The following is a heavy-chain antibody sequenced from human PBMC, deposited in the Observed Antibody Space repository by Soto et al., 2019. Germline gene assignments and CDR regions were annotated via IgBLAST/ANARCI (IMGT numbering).Heavy chain of an antibody. CDR2: IIPIFGTA. D-gene: IGHD2-2*01. Sequence: QVQLVQSGAEVKKPGSSVKDSCKASGGTFSSYAISWVRQAPGQGLEWMGGIIPIFGTANYAQKFQGRVTITADESTSTAYMELSSLRSEDTAVYYCARGQDIVVVPAAMGGRYYYGMDVWGQGTTVTVSS. CDR3: ARGQDIVVVPAAMGGRYYYGMDV. V-gene: IGHV1-69*01. J-gene: IGHJ6*02. CDR1: GGTFSSYA.